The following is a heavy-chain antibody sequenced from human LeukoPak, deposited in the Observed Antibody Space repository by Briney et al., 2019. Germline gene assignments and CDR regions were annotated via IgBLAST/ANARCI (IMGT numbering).Heavy chain of an antibody. J-gene: IGHJ6*02. D-gene: IGHD4-17*01. CDR3: AGSVTTSYYYYGMDV. CDR2: IIPILGIA. Sequence: ASVKVSCKASGGTFSSYAISWVRQAPGQGLEWMGRIIPILGIANYAQKFQGRVTITADKSTSTAYVELSSLRSEDTAVYYCAGSVTTSYYYYGMDVWGQGTTVTVSS. CDR1: GGTFSSYA. V-gene: IGHV1-69*04.